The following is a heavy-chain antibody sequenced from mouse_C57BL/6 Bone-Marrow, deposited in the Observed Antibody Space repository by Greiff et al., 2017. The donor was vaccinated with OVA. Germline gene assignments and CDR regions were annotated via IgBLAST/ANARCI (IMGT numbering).Heavy chain of an antibody. V-gene: IGHV5-9*01. J-gene: IGHJ2*01. D-gene: IGHD1-1*01. CDR3: ARHVYYYYFDY. CDR1: GFTFSSYT. CDR2: ISGGGGNT. Sequence: EVQLVESGGGLVKPGGSLKLSCAASGFTFSSYTMSWVRQTPEKRLEWVATISGGGGNTYYPDRVKGRFTISRDNAKNTLYLQMSNLRSEDTALYYCARHVYYYYFDYWGQGTTLTVSS.